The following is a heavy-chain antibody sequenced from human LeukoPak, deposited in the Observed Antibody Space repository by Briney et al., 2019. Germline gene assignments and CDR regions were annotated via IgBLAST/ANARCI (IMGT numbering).Heavy chain of an antibody. V-gene: IGHV4-4*09. CDR3: ARLGGSSFKD. J-gene: IGHJ4*02. D-gene: IGHD6-6*01. CDR1: GGSISTYH. CDR2: IYSSGST. Sequence: SETLSLTCSVSGGSISTYHWSWIRQPPGKGLEWIGYIYSSGSTNYNPSLKSRVTISIDTSKNQFSLQLSSVTAADTAVYYCARLGGSSFKDSGQGTLVTVSS.